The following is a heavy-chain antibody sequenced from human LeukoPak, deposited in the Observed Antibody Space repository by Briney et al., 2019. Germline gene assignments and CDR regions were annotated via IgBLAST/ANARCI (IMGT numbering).Heavy chain of an antibody. CDR1: GGSISSSSYY. CDR3: SVIYGDYNYSDY. D-gene: IGHD4-17*01. CDR2: IYYSGST. Sequence: PSEALSLTCTVSGGSISSSSYYWGWIRQPPGKGLEWIGSIYYSGSTYYNPSLKSRVTISVDTSKNQFSLKLSSVTAADTAVYYCSVIYGDYNYSDYWGQGTLVTVSS. J-gene: IGHJ4*02. V-gene: IGHV4-39*01.